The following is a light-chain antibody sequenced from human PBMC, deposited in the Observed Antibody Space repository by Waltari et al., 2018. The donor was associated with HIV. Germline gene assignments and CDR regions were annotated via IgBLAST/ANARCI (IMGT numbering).Light chain of an antibody. Sequence: QSVLTQPPSASGTPGQRVTISCSGSSSNIGDNTVNWYQQLPGTAPKLLLYPNTQRPSGVPARFSGSKSGTSASLAISGLQSEDEADYYCATWDDSLNGHVVFGGGTKLTVL. J-gene: IGLJ2*01. CDR3: ATWDDSLNGHVV. V-gene: IGLV1-44*01. CDR2: PNT. CDR1: SSNIGDNT.